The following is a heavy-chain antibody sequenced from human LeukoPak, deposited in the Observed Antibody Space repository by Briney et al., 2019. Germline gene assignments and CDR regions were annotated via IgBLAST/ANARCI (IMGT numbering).Heavy chain of an antibody. CDR1: GYTFTSYG. J-gene: IGHJ6*03. D-gene: IGHD6-19*01. Sequence: ASVKVSCKASGYTFTSYGISWVRQAPGQGLEWMGWISAYNGNTNYAQKLQGRVTMTTDTSTSTAYMELRSLRSDDTAVYYCARAYSSGWPLYYYYMDVWGKGTTVTVSS. CDR3: ARAYSSGWPLYYYYMDV. V-gene: IGHV1-18*01. CDR2: ISAYNGNT.